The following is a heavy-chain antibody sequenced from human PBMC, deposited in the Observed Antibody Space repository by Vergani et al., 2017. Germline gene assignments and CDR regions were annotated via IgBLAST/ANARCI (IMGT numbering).Heavy chain of an antibody. V-gene: IGHV3-33*01. CDR2: TWYDGNNK. Sequence: QVQLVESGGGVVQPGRSLRLSCAASGFTFNQYGMHWVRQAPGKGLEWVAVTWYDGNNKQYADSVKGRFTISRDNSKSTMYLQMNSLRYEDTGVYYCARELRLLYNRFDPWGQGTLVTVSS. J-gene: IGHJ5*02. D-gene: IGHD1-14*01. CDR1: GFTFNQYG. CDR3: ARELRLLYNRFDP.